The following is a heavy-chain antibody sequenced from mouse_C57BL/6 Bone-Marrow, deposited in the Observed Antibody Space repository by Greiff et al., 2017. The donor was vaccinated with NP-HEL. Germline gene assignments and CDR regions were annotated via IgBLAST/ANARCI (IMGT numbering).Heavy chain of an antibody. CDR1: GFTFSDYG. Sequence: EVMLVASGGGLVQPGGSLKLSCAASGFTFSDYGMAWVRQAPRKGPEWVAFSSNLTYSIYYAATVTGRFTRSRENAKNTLYLEMSSLRSEDTAMYYCARHYGSSYYAMDYWGQGTSVTVSS. CDR3: ARHYGSSYYAMDY. CDR2: SSNLTYSI. D-gene: IGHD1-1*01. J-gene: IGHJ4*01. V-gene: IGHV5-15*01.